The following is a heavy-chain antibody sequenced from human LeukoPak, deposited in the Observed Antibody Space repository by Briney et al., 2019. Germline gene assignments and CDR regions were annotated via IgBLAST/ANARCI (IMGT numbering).Heavy chain of an antibody. D-gene: IGHD5-12*01. Sequence: SETLSLTCNVSGGSINSYYWSWIRQPPGKGLEWIGYIYSSGSTNYNPSLKSRVTISVDTSKNQFSLKLSSVTAADTAVYYCARHTRYNGYDRYFDLWGRGTLVTVSS. V-gene: IGHV4-4*09. CDR2: IYSSGST. CDR3: ARHTRYNGYDRYFDL. J-gene: IGHJ2*01. CDR1: GGSINSYY.